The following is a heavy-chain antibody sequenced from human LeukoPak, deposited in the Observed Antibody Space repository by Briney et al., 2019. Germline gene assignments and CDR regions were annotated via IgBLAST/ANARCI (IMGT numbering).Heavy chain of an antibody. CDR3: ARRVAGSAYRDY. Sequence: SVTLSLTCTVSGGPISSSSDHWGWICQPPAKGLERLGNLHNSGSTDTNPSLTSRVTISVDTSKTQFSLKLTSVTAADTAQYYCARRVAGSAYRDYWGQGTLVTVSS. CDR1: GGPISSSSDH. J-gene: IGHJ4*02. D-gene: IGHD3-22*01. CDR2: LHNSGST. V-gene: IGHV4-39*01.